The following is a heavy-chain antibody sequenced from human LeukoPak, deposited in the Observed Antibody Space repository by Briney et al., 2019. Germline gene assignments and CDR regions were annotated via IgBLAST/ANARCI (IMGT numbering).Heavy chain of an antibody. CDR1: GGTFSSYA. V-gene: IGHV1-69*04. CDR2: IIPILGIA. CDR3: ASGRGYYDSSGYPRAYNWFDP. D-gene: IGHD3-22*01. J-gene: IGHJ5*02. Sequence: SVKVSCKASGGTFSSYAISWVRQAPGQGLEWMGMIIPILGIANYAQKFQGRVTITADKSTSTAYMELSSLRSEDTAVYYCASGRGYYDSSGYPRAYNWFDPWGQGTLVTVSS.